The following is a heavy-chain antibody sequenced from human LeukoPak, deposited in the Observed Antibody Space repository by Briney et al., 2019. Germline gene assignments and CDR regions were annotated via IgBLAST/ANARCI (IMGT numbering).Heavy chain of an antibody. J-gene: IGHJ3*02. CDR2: IKQDGSEK. Sequence: AGSLRLSCAASGFTFSSYWMSWVRQAPGKGLEWVANIKQDGSEKYYVDSVKGRFTISRDNAKNSLYLQMNSLRAEDTAVYYCAREKARCGELLGYAFDIWGQGTMVTVSP. CDR3: AREKARCGELLGYAFDI. CDR1: GFTFSSYW. V-gene: IGHV3-7*04. D-gene: IGHD3-10*01.